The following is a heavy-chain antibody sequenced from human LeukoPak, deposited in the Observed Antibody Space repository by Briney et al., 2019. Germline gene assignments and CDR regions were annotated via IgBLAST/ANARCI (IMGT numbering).Heavy chain of an antibody. CDR2: ISGSGGST. CDR1: GFTVSSNY. V-gene: IGHV3-23*01. J-gene: IGHJ6*03. CDR3: AKPGYSSSWYPPPDYYYYYMDV. D-gene: IGHD6-13*01. Sequence: GGSLRLSCAASGFTVSSNYMSWVRQAPGQGLEWVSAISGSGGSTYYADSVKGRFTISRDNPKNTLYLQMNSLRAEDTAVYYCAKPGYSSSWYPPPDYYYYYMDVWGKGTTVTVSS.